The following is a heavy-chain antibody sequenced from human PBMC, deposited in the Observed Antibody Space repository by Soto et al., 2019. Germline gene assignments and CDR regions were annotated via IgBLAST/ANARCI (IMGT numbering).Heavy chain of an antibody. V-gene: IGHV1-18*01. CDR1: GYIFIRYG. CDR2: ISAYKGDT. J-gene: IGHJ3*02. CDR3: ARTRYVWGSYCSDDALDI. Sequence: QVQLVQSGAEVKKPGASVKVSCKASGYIFIRYGISWVREAPGQGLEWMGWISAYKGDTNYAQKVQGRVTMTTDTYKSTAYMEVKSLRFDDTAVYYCARTRYVWGSYCSDDALDIWGQGTMVTVSS. D-gene: IGHD3-16*02.